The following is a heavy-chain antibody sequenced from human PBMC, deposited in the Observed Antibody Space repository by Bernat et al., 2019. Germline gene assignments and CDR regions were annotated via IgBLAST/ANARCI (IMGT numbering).Heavy chain of an antibody. V-gene: IGHV4-59*08. CDR1: RYY. CDR2: ISYSGST. CDR3: AKRVHYASGRYYNPYYFGRYV. Sequence: RYYWSWIRQPPGKGLEWIGYISYSGSTKYNPSLKSRVTISVDTSKNLFSLKLSSVTDADTAVYYCAKRVHYASGRYYNPYYFGRYV. J-gene: IGHJ6*01. D-gene: IGHD3-10*01.